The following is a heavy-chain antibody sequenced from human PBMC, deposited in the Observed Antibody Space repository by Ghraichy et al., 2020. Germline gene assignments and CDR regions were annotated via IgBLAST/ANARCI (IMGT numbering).Heavy chain of an antibody. Sequence: ASVKVSCKASGYTFSSFATTWVRQAPGQGLEWMGWISADSGNSNYAQKFQGRLSMTADTSTSTAYMELRSLRSDDTAFYYCARGLGDSLTFDYWGQGTLVTVAS. CDR2: ISADSGNS. D-gene: IGHD3-16*01. CDR3: ARGLGDSLTFDY. J-gene: IGHJ4*02. V-gene: IGHV1-18*01. CDR1: GYTFSSFA.